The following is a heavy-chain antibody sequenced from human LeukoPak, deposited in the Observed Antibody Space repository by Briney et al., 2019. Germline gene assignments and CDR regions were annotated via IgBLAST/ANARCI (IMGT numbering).Heavy chain of an antibody. D-gene: IGHD3-3*01. CDR1: GFTFSSYW. V-gene: IGHV3-7*01. CDR2: IKQDGSEK. CDR3: ARSAGDYDFWSGYYREFDY. Sequence: GGSLRLSCAASGFTFSSYWMSWVRQAPGKGLEWVANIKQDGSEKYYVDSVKGRFTISRDNAKNSLYLQMNSLRAEDTAVYYCARSAGDYDFWSGYYREFDYWGQGTRVTVSS. J-gene: IGHJ4*02.